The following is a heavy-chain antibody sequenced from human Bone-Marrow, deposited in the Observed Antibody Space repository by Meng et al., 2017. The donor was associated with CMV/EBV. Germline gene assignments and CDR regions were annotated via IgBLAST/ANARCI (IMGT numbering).Heavy chain of an antibody. CDR3: ARDYGMDV. CDR1: GGSFSGYY. Sequence: GSLRLSCAVYGGSFSGYYWSWIRQPPGKGLEWIGEINHSGSTNYNPSLKSRVTISVDTSKNQFSLKLSSVTAADTAVYYCARDYGMDVWGQGITVTVSS. CDR2: INHSGST. J-gene: IGHJ6*02. V-gene: IGHV4-34*01.